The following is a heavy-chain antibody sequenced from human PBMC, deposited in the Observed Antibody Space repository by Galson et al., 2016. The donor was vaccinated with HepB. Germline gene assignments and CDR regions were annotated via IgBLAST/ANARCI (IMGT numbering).Heavy chain of an antibody. V-gene: IGHV4-61*01. Sequence: ETLSLTCTVSGGSVSSNRYYWSWIRQPPGKGLEWIGYIYYSGSTNYNPPLKSRVAISVDTSKNQLSLKLSSVTAADTAVYYCSRDRIAAPGYYGMDAWGQGTTVTVSS. J-gene: IGHJ6*02. CDR2: IYYSGST. CDR3: SRDRIAAPGYYGMDA. CDR1: GGSVSSNRYY. D-gene: IGHD6-13*01.